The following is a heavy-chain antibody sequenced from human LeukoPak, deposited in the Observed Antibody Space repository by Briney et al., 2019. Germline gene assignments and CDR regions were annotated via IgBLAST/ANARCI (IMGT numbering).Heavy chain of an antibody. J-gene: IGHJ4*02. CDR3: ARVTVTTLFDH. CDR1: GYTFSDYY. D-gene: IGHD4-17*01. V-gene: IGHV1-2*04. CDR2: INPKNSGT. Sequence: GASVKVSCKTSGYTFSDYYIHCVRQAPGQGLEWMGWINPKNSGTKYAQKFQGWITMTTDTSTSTAYMELTSLRSNDTAVYYCARVTVTTLFDHWGPGTLVTVSS.